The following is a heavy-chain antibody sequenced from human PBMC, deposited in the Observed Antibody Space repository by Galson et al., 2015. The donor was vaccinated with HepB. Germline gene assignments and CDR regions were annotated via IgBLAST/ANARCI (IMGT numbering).Heavy chain of an antibody. V-gene: IGHV3-23*01. CDR2: VSGGGGT. CDR1: GLSVSSYV. Sequence: SLRLSCAASGLSVSSYVMSWVRQAPGKGLEWVSSVSGGGGTYYADSVKGRFTMSRDTSKNTLYLQMSSLRAEDTAIYYCAKGWGDYWGQGTLVTVSS. CDR3: AKGWGDY. J-gene: IGHJ4*02. D-gene: IGHD3-16*01.